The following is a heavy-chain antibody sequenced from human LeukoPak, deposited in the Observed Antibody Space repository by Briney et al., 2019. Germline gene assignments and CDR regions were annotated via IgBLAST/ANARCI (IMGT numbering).Heavy chain of an antibody. CDR3: AYRNNFEY. Sequence: GGSLRLSCAASGFSFSGHWMNWVRQPPEKGLEWVANIKADGSEKYYVDSVKGRFTISRDDAKRTVDLQMGNLRAEDTAIYYCAYRNNFEYWGQGALVTVSS. D-gene: IGHD1-26*01. J-gene: IGHJ4*02. V-gene: IGHV3-7*05. CDR1: GFSFSGHW. CDR2: IKADGSEK.